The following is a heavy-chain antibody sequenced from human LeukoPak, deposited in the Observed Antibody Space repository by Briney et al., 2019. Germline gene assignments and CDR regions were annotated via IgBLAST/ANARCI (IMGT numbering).Heavy chain of an antibody. J-gene: IGHJ4*02. Sequence: GGSLRLSCAASGFTFSSYNMNWVRQAPGKGLEWVSSISSSSTYVFYADSVKGRFTISRDNAKNSLYLQMNSLRAEDTAVYYCATGKHYYDSSGYYFYYFDYWGQGTLVTVSS. V-gene: IGHV3-21*01. CDR1: GFTFSSYN. CDR3: ATGKHYYDSSGYYFYYFDY. D-gene: IGHD3-22*01. CDR2: ISSSSTYV.